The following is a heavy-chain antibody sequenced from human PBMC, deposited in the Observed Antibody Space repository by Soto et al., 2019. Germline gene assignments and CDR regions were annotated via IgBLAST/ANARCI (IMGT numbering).Heavy chain of an antibody. CDR3: ATSTYCSSSTCYQWYGMDV. D-gene: IGHD2-2*01. CDR1: GYPFSNYA. Sequence: QVPLVQSGAEEKKPGASVKVSCTASGYPFSNYAMHWVRQAPGQGLEWMGWINAGNGNSKYSQKFQGRVTITRDTSANTAYMELDSLRSEDTAVYYCATSTYCSSSTCYQWYGMDVWGQGTTVTVSS. V-gene: IGHV1-3*05. CDR2: INAGNGNS. J-gene: IGHJ6*02.